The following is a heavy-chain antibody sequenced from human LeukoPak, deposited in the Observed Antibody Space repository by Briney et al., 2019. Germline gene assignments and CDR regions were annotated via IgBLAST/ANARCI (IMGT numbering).Heavy chain of an antibody. J-gene: IGHJ6*03. CDR1: GYTFTSYD. D-gene: IGHD2-15*01. Sequence: ASVTVSCTASGYTFTSYDINWVRQAPGQGLEWMGWMNPNSGNTGYAQKFQGRVTMTRNTSISTAYMELSSLRSEDTAVYYCARGSGGSYYYYYYMDVWGKGTTVTVSS. V-gene: IGHV1-8*01. CDR2: MNPNSGNT. CDR3: ARGSGGSYYYYYYMDV.